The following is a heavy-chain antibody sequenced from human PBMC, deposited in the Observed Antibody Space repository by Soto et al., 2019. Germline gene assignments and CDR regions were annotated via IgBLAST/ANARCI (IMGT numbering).Heavy chain of an antibody. V-gene: IGHV3-23*01. CDR2: ISDSGGRT. Sequence: GGSLRLSCAASGFTFSNYAMNWVRQAPGKGLEWVAGISDSGGRTYYADSVKGRFTISRDNSKSTLYLQMNSLRAEDTAVYYCAKGDHSDNSVYYYSLGRGTYGLDVWGQGTTVTVSS. D-gene: IGHD3-22*01. CDR3: AKGDHSDNSVYYYSLGRGTYGLDV. CDR1: GFTFSNYA. J-gene: IGHJ6*02.